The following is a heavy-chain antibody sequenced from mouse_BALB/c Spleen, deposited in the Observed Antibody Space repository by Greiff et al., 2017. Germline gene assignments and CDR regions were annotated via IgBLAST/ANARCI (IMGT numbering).Heavy chain of an antibody. J-gene: IGHJ4*01. Sequence: VQLQQSGTVLARPGASVKMSCKASGYTFTSYWMHWVKQRPGQGLEWIGAIYPGNSDTSYNQKFKGKAKLTAVTSTSTAYMELSSLTNEDSAVYYCTRVPLYYGSSYDYAMDYWGQGTSVTVSS. CDR1: GYTFTSYW. CDR3: TRVPLYYGSSYDYAMDY. V-gene: IGHV1-5*01. CDR2: IYPGNSDT. D-gene: IGHD1-1*01.